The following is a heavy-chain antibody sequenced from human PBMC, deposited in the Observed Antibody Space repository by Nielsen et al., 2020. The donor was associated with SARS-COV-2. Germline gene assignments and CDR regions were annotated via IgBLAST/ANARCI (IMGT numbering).Heavy chain of an antibody. V-gene: IGHV3-7*01. J-gene: IGHJ6*02. CDR2: INLDGSEK. D-gene: IGHD4-11*01. CDR3: AREDYNNYYYGMDV. Sequence: WIRQPPGKGLEWVATINLDGSEKYYVDSVKGRFTITRDNAKNSLYLQMNSLRAEDTAVYYCAREDYNNYYYGMDVWGQGTTVTVS.